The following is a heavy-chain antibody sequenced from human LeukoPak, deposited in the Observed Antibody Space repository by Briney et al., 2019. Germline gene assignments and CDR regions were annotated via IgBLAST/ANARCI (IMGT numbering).Heavy chain of an antibody. Sequence: PSGTLSLTCTVSGGSISSSSYFWGWLRQPPGKGLEWIGYIYYSGSTNYNPSLKSRVTISVDTSKNQFSLKLSSVTAADTAVYYCARERGDAIDYWGQGTLVTVSS. CDR1: GGSISSSSYF. CDR3: ARERGDAIDY. D-gene: IGHD2-21*02. J-gene: IGHJ4*02. CDR2: IYYSGST. V-gene: IGHV4-61*01.